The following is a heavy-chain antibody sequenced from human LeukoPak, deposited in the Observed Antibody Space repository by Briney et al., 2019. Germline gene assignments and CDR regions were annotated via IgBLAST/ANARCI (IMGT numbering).Heavy chain of an antibody. V-gene: IGHV3-30*02. CDR1: GFSFSSYG. J-gene: IGHJ4*02. D-gene: IGHD2-15*01. CDR3: AKDHRYCSGGSFYGADY. CDR2: IRYDGSNK. Sequence: PGGSLRLSCAASGFSFSSYGMNWVRQAPGKGLEWVAFIRYDGSNKYYADSVKGRFTISRDDSKNTLYLQMNSLRAEDTAVYYCAKDHRYCSGGSFYGADYWGQGTLVTVSS.